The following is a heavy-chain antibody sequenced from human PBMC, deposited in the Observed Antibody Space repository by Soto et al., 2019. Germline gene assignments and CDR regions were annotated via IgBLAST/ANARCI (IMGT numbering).Heavy chain of an antibody. Sequence: PGGSLRLSCAASGFTFSDYYMSWIRQAPGKGLEWVSYISSSSSYTNYADSVKGRLTISRDNAKNSLYLQLNSLRAEDTAVYYCAAQYSSGWYGNGYWGQGTLVTVSS. CDR2: ISSSSSYT. CDR3: AAQYSSGWYGNGY. J-gene: IGHJ4*02. D-gene: IGHD6-19*01. CDR1: GFTFSDYY. V-gene: IGHV3-11*06.